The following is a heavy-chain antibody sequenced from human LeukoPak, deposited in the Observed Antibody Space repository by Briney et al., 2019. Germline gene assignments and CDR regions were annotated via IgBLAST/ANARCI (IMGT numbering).Heavy chain of an antibody. CDR2: IYSGGST. Sequence: GGSLRLSCAASGFTVSSDYMSWVRQAPGKGLEWVSVIYSGGSTYYADSVKGRFAISRDKSKNTVYLQMNSLRFEDTAMYYCARNWFDPWGQGTLVTVSS. CDR1: GFTVSSDY. CDR3: ARNWFDP. J-gene: IGHJ5*02. V-gene: IGHV3-53*05.